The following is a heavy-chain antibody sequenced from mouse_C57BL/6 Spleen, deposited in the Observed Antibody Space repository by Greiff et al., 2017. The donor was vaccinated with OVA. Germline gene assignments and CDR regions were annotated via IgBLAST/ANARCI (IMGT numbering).Heavy chain of an antibody. CDR1: GYSITSGYY. CDR2: ISYDGSN. J-gene: IGHJ3*01. CDR3: AREGYYDYDCLRFAY. V-gene: IGHV3-6*01. D-gene: IGHD2-4*01. Sequence: EVQLQQSGPGLVKPSQSLSLTCSVTGYSITSGYYWNWIRQFPGNKLEWMGYISYDGSNNYNPSLKNRISITSDTSKNQFFLKLNSVTTEDTATYYCAREGYYDYDCLRFAYWGQGTLVTVSA.